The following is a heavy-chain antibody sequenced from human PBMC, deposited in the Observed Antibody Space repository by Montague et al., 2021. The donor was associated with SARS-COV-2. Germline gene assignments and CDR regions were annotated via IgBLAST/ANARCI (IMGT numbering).Heavy chain of an antibody. J-gene: IGHJ4*02. V-gene: IGHV4-39*01. CDR1: GGSISSSIYY. CDR2: IYYSGST. Sequence: SETLSLTCTVSGGSISSSIYYWAWIRQHPGKGLEWIGSIYYSGSTYYNPSLKSRVTISVDTSKNQFSLKLSSVTATATAVYFCAYMVVGAAELDYWGQGTLVTVSS. D-gene: IGHD1-26*01. CDR3: AYMVVGAAELDY.